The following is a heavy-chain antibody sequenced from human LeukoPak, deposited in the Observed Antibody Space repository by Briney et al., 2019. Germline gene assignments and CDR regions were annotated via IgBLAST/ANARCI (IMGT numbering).Heavy chain of an antibody. CDR1: GGSFSGYY. CDR3: ASSPERITIFGVVRYGRNWFDP. V-gene: IGHV4-34*01. D-gene: IGHD3-3*01. Sequence: PSETLSLTCAVYGGSFSGYYWSWIRQPPGKGLEWIGEINHSGSTNYNPSLKSRVTISVDTSKNQFSLKLSSVTAADTAVYYCASSPERITIFGVVRYGRNWFDPWGQGTLVTVSS. CDR2: INHSGST. J-gene: IGHJ5*02.